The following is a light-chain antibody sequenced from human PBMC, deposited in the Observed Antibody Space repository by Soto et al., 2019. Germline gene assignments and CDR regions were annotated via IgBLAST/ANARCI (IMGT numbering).Light chain of an antibody. J-gene: IGKJ5*01. CDR1: QSVSRGN. Sequence: EIVLTQSPGTLSLSPGERARLSCRASQSVSRGNLAWYQQKPGQAPRLLIYGASSGATGIPDRFSGSGSGTDFTLTISRLEPEDFAVYYCQQYASSPTFGQGTRLETK. V-gene: IGKV3-20*01. CDR3: QQYASSPT. CDR2: GAS.